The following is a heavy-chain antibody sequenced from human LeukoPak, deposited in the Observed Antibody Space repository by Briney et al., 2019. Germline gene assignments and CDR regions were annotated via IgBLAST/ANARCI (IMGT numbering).Heavy chain of an antibody. CDR1: GYTFTGYY. Sequence: ASVKVSCKASGYTFTGYYMHWVRQAPGQGLEWMGWINPNSGGTNYAQKFQGRVTMTRDTSISTAYMELSRLRSDDTAVYYCARRIPGYCSGGSCSSWGYWGQGTLVTVSS. V-gene: IGHV1-2*02. D-gene: IGHD2-15*01. CDR3: ARRIPGYCSGGSCSSWGY. CDR2: INPNSGGT. J-gene: IGHJ4*02.